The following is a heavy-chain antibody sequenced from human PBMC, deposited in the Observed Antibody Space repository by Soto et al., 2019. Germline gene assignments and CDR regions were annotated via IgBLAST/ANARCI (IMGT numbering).Heavy chain of an antibody. CDR2: IKSYTNGGTT. V-gene: IGHV3-15*01. J-gene: IGHJ4*02. Sequence: GGSLRLSCAASGLAFSNAWMSWVRQAPGKGLEWVGRIKSYTNGGTTDYAAPVKGRFAISRDDSKHTLYLQMNSLKTEDAGVYYCTTDDPINKYWGQGTLVTVSS. CDR1: GLAFSNAW. CDR3: TTDDPINKY.